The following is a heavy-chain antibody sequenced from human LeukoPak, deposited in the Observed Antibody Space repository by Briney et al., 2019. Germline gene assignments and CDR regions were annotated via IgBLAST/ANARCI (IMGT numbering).Heavy chain of an antibody. J-gene: IGHJ5*02. Sequence: GGSLRLSCAASGFPFGSFVMSWVRQAPGKGLEWVSYINHSGGTIYYPDFVKGRFTISRDNAKNSLYLQMNSLRDEDTAVYYCAREAPRKAYWFDPWGQGTLVTVSS. CDR2: INHSGGTI. CDR3: AREAPRKAYWFDP. V-gene: IGHV3-48*02. CDR1: GFPFGSFV.